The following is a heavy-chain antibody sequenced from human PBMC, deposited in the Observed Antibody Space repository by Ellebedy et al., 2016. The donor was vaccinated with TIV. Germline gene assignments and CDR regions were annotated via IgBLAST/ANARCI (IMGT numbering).Heavy chain of an antibody. CDR1: GGSVSSGSYY. CDR3: AGNVLRYFDWLSHGMDV. CDR2: IYYSGST. D-gene: IGHD3-9*01. J-gene: IGHJ6*02. V-gene: IGHV4-61*01. Sequence: SETLSLXXTVSGGSVSSGSYYWSWIRQPPGKGLEWIGYIYYSGSTNYNPSLKSRVTISVDTSKNQFSLKLSSVTAADTAVYYCAGNVLRYFDWLSHGMDVWGQGTTVTVSS.